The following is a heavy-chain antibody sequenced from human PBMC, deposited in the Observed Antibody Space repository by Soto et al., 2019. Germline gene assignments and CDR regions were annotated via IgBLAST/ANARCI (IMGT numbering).Heavy chain of an antibody. Sequence: QVQLQESGPGLVKPSQTLSLTCTVSGGSISSGGYYWSWIRQHPGKGLEWIGYIYYSGSTYYNPSLKSRVTISVDTSKNQFSLKLSSVTAADTAVYYCSRGGSSSPYFDDWGQGTLVTVSS. CDR3: SRGGSSSPYFDD. D-gene: IGHD6-13*01. CDR2: IYYSGST. V-gene: IGHV4-31*03. J-gene: IGHJ4*02. CDR1: GGSISSGGYY.